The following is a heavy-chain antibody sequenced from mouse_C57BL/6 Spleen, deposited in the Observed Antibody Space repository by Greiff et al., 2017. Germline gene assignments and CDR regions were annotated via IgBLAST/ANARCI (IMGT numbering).Heavy chain of an antibody. CDR2: ISYDGSN. CDR3: ARDQGYGGVDY. Sequence: ESGPGLVKPSQSLSLTCSVTGYSITSGYYWNWIRQFPGNKLEWMGYISYDGSNNYNPSLKNRISITRDTSKNQFFLKLNSVTTEDTATYYCARDQGYGGVDYWGQGTTLTVSS. CDR1: GYSITSGYY. V-gene: IGHV3-6*01. J-gene: IGHJ2*01. D-gene: IGHD3-1*01.